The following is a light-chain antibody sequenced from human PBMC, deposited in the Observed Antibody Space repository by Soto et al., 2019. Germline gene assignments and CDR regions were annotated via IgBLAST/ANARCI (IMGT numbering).Light chain of an antibody. CDR3: QQYNNWCT. J-gene: IGKJ1*01. CDR2: GAS. CDR1: QSVNSN. V-gene: IGKV3-15*01. Sequence: EIVMTQSPATLSVSPGERATLSCRASQSVNSNLAWYQQKPGQAPRLLISGASTRATGIPARFSGSGSETEFAITISSLQSEVLAVYYCQQYNNWCTFGRGTKVE.